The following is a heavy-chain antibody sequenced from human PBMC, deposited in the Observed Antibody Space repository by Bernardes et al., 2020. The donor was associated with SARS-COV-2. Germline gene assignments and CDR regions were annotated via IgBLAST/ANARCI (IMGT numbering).Heavy chain of an antibody. CDR1: GFTVSSNY. CDR2: IYSGGST. CDR3: ARDAVRFLEWLSPYYYYYGMDV. V-gene: IGHV3-66*01. J-gene: IGHJ6*02. D-gene: IGHD3-3*01. Sequence: GGSLRLSCAASGFTVSSNYMSWVRQAPGKGLEWVSVIYSGGSTYYADSVKGRFTISRDNSKNTLYLQMNSLRAEDTAVYYCARDAVRFLEWLSPYYYYYGMDVWGQGTTVTVSS.